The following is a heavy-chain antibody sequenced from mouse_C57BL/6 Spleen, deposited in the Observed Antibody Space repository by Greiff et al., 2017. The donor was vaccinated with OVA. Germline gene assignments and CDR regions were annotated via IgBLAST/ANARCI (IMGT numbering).Heavy chain of an antibody. CDR1: GYTFTSYW. CDR2: LYPGSGST. Sequence: QVQLQQPGAELVKPGASVKMSCKASGYTFTSYWITWVTQRPGQGLEWIGDLYPGSGSTNYNEKFKSKATLTVDTSSSTAYMQLSSLTSEDSAVYYCARDYYGSSPWYFDVWGTGTTVTVSS. J-gene: IGHJ1*03. V-gene: IGHV1-55*01. D-gene: IGHD1-1*01. CDR3: ARDYYGSSPWYFDV.